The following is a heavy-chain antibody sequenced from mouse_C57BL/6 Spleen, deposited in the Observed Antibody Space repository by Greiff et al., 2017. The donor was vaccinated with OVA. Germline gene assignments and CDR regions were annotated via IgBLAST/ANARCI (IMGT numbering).Heavy chain of an antibody. J-gene: IGHJ2*01. Sequence: EVQLQQSGPELVKMSCKASGYTFTDYYMHWVKQSHGKSLEWIGYIYPNNGGNGYNQKFKGKATLTVDKSSSTAYMELRSLTSEDSAVYYCAREGNSFDYWGQGTTLTVSS. V-gene: IGHV1-34*01. CDR2: IYPNNGGN. CDR1: GYTFTDYY. CDR3: AREGNSFDY.